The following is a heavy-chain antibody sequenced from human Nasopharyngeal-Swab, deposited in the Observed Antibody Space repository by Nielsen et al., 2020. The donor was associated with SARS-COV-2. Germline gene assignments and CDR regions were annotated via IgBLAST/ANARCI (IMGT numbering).Heavy chain of an antibody. CDR3: ARRPHFDILTGYYFDF. Sequence: KVSCKGSGYIFTSYWIGWVRQMPGKGLEWMGVIYPGNSDTRYSPSFQGQVTISADKSTSTAYLQWSSLKASDTAMYFCARRPHFDILTGYYFDFWGQGTVVTVSS. J-gene: IGHJ4*02. CDR1: GYIFTSYW. V-gene: IGHV5-51*01. CDR2: IYPGNSDT. D-gene: IGHD3-9*01.